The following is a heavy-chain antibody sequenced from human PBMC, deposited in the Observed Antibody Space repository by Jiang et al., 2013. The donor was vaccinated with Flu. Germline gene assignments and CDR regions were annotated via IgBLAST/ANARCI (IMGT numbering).Heavy chain of an antibody. CDR1: GGSMSSSKW. J-gene: IGHJ4*02. Sequence: GSGLVKPSGTLSLTCDVSGGSMSSSKWWSWVRQPPGKGLEWIGEISPSRSTNYKPSLRSRVIMSIDKSKNQFSLRLNSVTAADTAVYYCASRNGSSYLWGQGTLVTVSS. D-gene: IGHD6-6*01. V-gene: IGHV4-4*02. CDR3: ASRNGSSYL. CDR2: ISPSRST.